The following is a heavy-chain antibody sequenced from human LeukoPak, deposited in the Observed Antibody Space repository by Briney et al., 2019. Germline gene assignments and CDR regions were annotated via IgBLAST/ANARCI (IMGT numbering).Heavy chain of an antibody. CDR3: AREARSGWPTGDY. CDR2: IIPIFGTA. Sequence: SVKVSCKASGGTFSSYAISLVRQAPGQGLEWMGGIIPIFGTANYAQKFQGRVTITTDESTSTAYMELSSLRSEDTAVSYCAREARSGWPTGDYSGEGTLVTVSS. D-gene: IGHD6-19*01. CDR1: GGTFSSYA. V-gene: IGHV1-69*05. J-gene: IGHJ4*02.